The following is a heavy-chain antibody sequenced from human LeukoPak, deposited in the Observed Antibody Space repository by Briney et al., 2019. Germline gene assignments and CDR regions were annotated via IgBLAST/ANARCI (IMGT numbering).Heavy chain of an antibody. J-gene: IGHJ4*02. CDR1: GFTFSSYG. Sequence: GGSLRLSCAASGFTFSSYGFYWVRQAPGKGLEWVASISSSGSYIYYGDSLKGRVTISRDNAKNSVNLQVKNLRANDTALYYCATPGDYGGHCGQGTLVIVSS. V-gene: IGHV3-21*01. D-gene: IGHD4-17*01. CDR3: ATPGDYGGH. CDR2: ISSSGSYI.